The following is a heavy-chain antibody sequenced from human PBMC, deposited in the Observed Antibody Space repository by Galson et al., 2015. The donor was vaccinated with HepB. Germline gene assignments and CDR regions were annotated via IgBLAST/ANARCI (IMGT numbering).Heavy chain of an antibody. CDR3: ARGIFAGSWPLFDY. J-gene: IGHJ4*02. CDR1: GGSVSRDDYY. CDR2: IYYTGNI. Sequence: TLSLTCTVSGGSVSRDDYYWSWIRQHPGKGLEWIGYIYYTGNIFYTPSLKSRLTISVDSSKNQFSLILSSMTAADTAVYYCARGIFAGSWPLFDYWGQGILVTVSS. D-gene: IGHD3-9*01. V-gene: IGHV4-31*03.